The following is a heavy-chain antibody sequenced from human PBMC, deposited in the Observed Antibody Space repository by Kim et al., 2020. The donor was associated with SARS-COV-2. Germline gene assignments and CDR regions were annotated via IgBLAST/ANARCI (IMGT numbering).Heavy chain of an antibody. CDR3: ARVPRGYSGYGRGYYYGMDV. J-gene: IGHJ6*02. CDR1: GFTFSSYS. D-gene: IGHD5-12*01. Sequence: GGSLRLSCAASGFTFSSYSMNWVRQAPGKGLEWVSYISSSSSTIYYADSVKGRFTISRDNAKNSLYLQMNSLRDEDTAVYYCARVPRGYSGYGRGYYYGMDVWGQGTTVTVSS. V-gene: IGHV3-48*02. CDR2: ISSSSSTI.